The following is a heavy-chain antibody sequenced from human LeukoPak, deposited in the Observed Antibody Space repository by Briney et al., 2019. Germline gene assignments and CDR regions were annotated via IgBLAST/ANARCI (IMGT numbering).Heavy chain of an antibody. CDR1: GFTFSNYP. J-gene: IGHJ3*02. Sequence: GGPLRLSCAASGFTFSNYPMHWVRKATEKGLESFSDGSSNGASRYYGEAVNDRFIVSRDNPDITMYLQFGSLRAEDTVVYYCAREMSRGFDIWGRGTMVSVSS. V-gene: IGHV3-64*02. CDR3: AREMSRGFDI. CDR2: GSSNGASR.